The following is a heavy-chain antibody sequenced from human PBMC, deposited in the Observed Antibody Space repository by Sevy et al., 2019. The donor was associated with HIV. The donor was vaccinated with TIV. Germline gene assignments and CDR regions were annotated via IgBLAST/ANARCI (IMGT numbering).Heavy chain of an antibody. CDR2: ISYDGRNNK. CDR3: ARDRVEILSSAFDY. V-gene: IGHV3-30*04. Sequence: GGSLRLSCAASGFTFSDYAMHWVRQAPGKGLEWVAVISYDGRNNKYNADSVKGRFTISRDNSKNTLYLQMNSLRVEDTAIYYCARDRVEILSSAFDYWGQGTLVTVSS. J-gene: IGHJ4*02. CDR1: GFTFSDYA. D-gene: IGHD2-21*01.